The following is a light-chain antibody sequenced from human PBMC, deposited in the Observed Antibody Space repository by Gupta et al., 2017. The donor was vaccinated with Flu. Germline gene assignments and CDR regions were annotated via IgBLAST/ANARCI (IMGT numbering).Light chain of an antibody. V-gene: IGKV3-20*01. CDR1: QSVSSSY. Sequence: IVLPQSPGTLPLPPGERATISCRASQSVSSSYLAWYPQKPGQAPRLLIYGASSRATGIPDRFSGSGSGTDFTLTISRLEPEDFAVYYCQQYGSSPMYTFGQGTKLEIK. J-gene: IGKJ2*01. CDR2: GAS. CDR3: QQYGSSPMYT.